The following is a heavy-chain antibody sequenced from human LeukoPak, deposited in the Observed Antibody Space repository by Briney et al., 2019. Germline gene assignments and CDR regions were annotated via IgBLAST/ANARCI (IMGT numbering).Heavy chain of an antibody. D-gene: IGHD4-17*01. CDR1: GGTFSSYA. CDR2: IIPIFGTA. V-gene: IGHV1-69*05. Sequence: SVKVSCKASGGTFSSYAISWVRQAPGQGLEWMGGIIPIFGTANYAQKFQGRVTITTDESTSTAYMELSSLRSEDTAVYYCARAPNDYGDALFDYWAREPWSPSPQ. CDR3: ARAPNDYGDALFDY. J-gene: IGHJ4*02.